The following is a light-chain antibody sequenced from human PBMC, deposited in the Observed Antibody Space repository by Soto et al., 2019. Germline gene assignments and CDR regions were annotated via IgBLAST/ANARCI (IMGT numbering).Light chain of an antibody. CDR2: KAS. J-gene: IGKJ1*01. Sequence: DIPMTQSPSTLSASVGDRVTITCRARQSSSSWLAWYQQKPGKAPKLLIYKASSLESGVPSRFSGSGSGTEFTVTISSLRAEDFATYYCQQYNSYWTFGQGTKVDFK. V-gene: IGKV1-5*03. CDR1: QSSSSW. CDR3: QQYNSYWT.